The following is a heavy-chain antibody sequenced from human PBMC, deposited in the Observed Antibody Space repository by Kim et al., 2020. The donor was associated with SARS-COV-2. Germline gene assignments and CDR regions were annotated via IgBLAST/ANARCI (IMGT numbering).Heavy chain of an antibody. CDR1: GFTFSSYS. J-gene: IGHJ3*02. V-gene: IGHV3-48*04. Sequence: GGSLRLSCAASGFTFSSYSMNWVRQAPGKGLEWVSYISSSSSTIYYADSVKGRFTISRDNAKNSLYLQMNSLRAEDTAVYYCARAPSLGYWNDDSRPRWNAFDIWGQGTMVTVSS. D-gene: IGHD1-1*01. CDR2: ISSSSSTI. CDR3: ARAPSLGYWNDDSRPRWNAFDI.